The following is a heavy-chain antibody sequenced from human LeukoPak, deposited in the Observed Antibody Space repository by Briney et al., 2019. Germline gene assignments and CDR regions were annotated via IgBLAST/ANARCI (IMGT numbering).Heavy chain of an antibody. CDR2: INTGSGNT. CDR3: ARDQIVDTAMAPPDAFDI. D-gene: IGHD5-18*01. J-gene: IGHJ3*02. CDR1: GYTFTGYA. Sequence: ASVNVSCKASGYTFTGYALHWVRQAPGQGLEWMGWINTGSGNTKYSQRFQDRVTIAMDTSTSTVYMELSSLRSEDTAVYYCARDQIVDTAMAPPDAFDIWGQGTMVTVSS. V-gene: IGHV1-3*04.